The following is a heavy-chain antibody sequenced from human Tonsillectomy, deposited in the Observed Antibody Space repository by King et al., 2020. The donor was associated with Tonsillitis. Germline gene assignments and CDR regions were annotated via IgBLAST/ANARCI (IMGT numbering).Heavy chain of an antibody. V-gene: IGHV3-33*01. Sequence: VQLVQSGGGVVQPGRSLRLSCAASGFTFSNYGMHWVRQAPGKGLEWVAVIWYDGSNKYYADSVKGRFTISRDNPKNTLYLQMNSLRAEDTAIYYCARFITGTTYAFYIWGQGTMVSVSS. J-gene: IGHJ3*02. CDR2: IWYDGSNK. CDR1: GFTFSNYG. CDR3: ARFITGTTYAFYI. D-gene: IGHD1-7*01.